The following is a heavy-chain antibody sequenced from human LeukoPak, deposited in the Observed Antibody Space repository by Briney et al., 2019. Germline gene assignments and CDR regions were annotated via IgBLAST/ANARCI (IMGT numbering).Heavy chain of an antibody. V-gene: IGHV1-69*05. Sequence: GASVKVSCKASGGTFSSYAISWVRQAPGQGLEWMGGIIPIFGTANYAQKFQGRVTLTKDTSVSTAYMELSSLRSEDTAVYYCASNSGGLGYWGQGTLVTVSS. CDR3: ASNSGGLGY. CDR1: GGTFSSYA. J-gene: IGHJ4*02. D-gene: IGHD3-16*01. CDR2: IIPIFGTA.